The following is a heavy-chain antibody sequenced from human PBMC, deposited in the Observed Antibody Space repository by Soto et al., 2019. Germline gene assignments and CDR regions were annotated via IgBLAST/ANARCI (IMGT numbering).Heavy chain of an antibody. J-gene: IGHJ6*03. CDR1: GFTFSNAW. CDR2: ISGSGGST. Sequence: GGSLRLSCAASGFTFSNAWMNWVRQAPGKGLEWVSAISGSGGSTYYADSVKGRFTISRDNSKNTLYLQMNSLRAEDTAVYYCATDDALSGVNYYYYMDVWGKGTTVTVSS. D-gene: IGHD2-8*02. V-gene: IGHV3-23*01. CDR3: ATDDALSGVNYYYYMDV.